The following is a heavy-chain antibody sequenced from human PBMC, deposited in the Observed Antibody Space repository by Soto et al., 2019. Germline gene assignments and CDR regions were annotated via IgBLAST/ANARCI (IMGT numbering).Heavy chain of an antibody. CDR2: IYPGDSDT. CDR3: AKAPYYDILTGRSPAPFDY. J-gene: IGHJ4*02. Sequence: GESLKISCKGSGYSFTSYWIGWVRQMPGKGLEWMGIIYPGDSDTRYSPSFQDQVTISADKSISTAYLQWSSLKASDTAMYYCAKAPYYDILTGRSPAPFDYWGQGALVTVSS. D-gene: IGHD3-9*01. V-gene: IGHV5-51*01. CDR1: GYSFTSYW.